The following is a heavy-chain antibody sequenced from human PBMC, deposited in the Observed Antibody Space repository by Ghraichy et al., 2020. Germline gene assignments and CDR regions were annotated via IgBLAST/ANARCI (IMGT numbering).Heavy chain of an antibody. J-gene: IGHJ4*02. CDR3: ASTDFDY. CDR1: GYTHTRYG. V-gene: IGHV1-18*01. D-gene: IGHD4-17*01. Sequence: ASVKVSCKTSGYTHTRYGISWVRQAPGQGLEWMGWISVHNGNAHSAQKLQGRVTMTTDKSTSTAYMELRSLRSDDTAVYYCASTDFDYWGQGTLVTVSS. CDR2: ISVHNGNA.